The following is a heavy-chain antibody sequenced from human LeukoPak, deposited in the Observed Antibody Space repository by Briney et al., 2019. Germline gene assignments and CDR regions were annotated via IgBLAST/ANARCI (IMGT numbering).Heavy chain of an antibody. V-gene: IGHV3-30-3*01. CDR1: GFTFSSYA. J-gene: IGHJ4*02. CDR2: ISYDGSNK. Sequence: GRSLRLSCAASGFTFSSYAMHWVRQAPGKGLEWVAVISYDGSNKYYADSVKGRFTISRDNSKNTLYLQMNSLRAEDTAVYCCAREGDILTGTQAFDYWGQGTLVTVSS. D-gene: IGHD3-9*01. CDR3: AREGDILTGTQAFDY.